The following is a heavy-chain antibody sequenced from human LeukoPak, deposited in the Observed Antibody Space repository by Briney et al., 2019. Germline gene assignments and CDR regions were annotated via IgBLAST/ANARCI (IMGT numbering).Heavy chain of an antibody. CDR2: IYYSGST. D-gene: IGHD3-10*02. Sequence: SQTLSLTCTVSGGSISSGDYYWSWIRQPPGQGLEWIGYIYYSGSTYYNPSLKSRVTISVDTSKNQFSLKLSSVTAADTAVYYCASCSPVEYYFDYWGQGTLVTVSS. J-gene: IGHJ4*02. V-gene: IGHV4-30-4*08. CDR3: ASCSPVEYYFDY. CDR1: GGSISSGDYY.